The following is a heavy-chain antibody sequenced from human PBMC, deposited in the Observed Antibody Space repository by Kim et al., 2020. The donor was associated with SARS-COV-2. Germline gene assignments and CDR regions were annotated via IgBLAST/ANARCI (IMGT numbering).Heavy chain of an antibody. D-gene: IGHD2-21*02. V-gene: IGHV3-13*01. J-gene: IGHJ3*02. Sequence: YPGSVKGRFTISRENAKNSLYLQMNSLRAGDTAVYYCARVGGGDHSAFDIWGQGTMVTVSS. CDR3: ARVGGGDHSAFDI.